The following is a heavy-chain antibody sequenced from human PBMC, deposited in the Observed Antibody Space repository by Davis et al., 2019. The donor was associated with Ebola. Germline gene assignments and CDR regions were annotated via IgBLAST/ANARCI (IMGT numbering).Heavy chain of an antibody. Sequence: PSETLSLTCGVYGASFSNYYWTWIRQPPGKGLEWIGEIIHSGNTNYNPSLKSRVTISVDMSKNQFSLRLSSVTAADTAVYYCARDYSTGWYGTGEDYWGQGTLVTVSS. J-gene: IGHJ4*02. V-gene: IGHV4-34*12. CDR3: ARDYSTGWYGTGEDY. D-gene: IGHD6-19*01. CDR1: GASFSNYY. CDR2: IIHSGNT.